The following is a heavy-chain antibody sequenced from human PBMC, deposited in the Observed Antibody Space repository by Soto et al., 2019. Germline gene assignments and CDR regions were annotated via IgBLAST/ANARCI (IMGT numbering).Heavy chain of an antibody. CDR3: ARLDCAGGTCYSFDY. V-gene: IGHV5-51*01. CDR1: GYTYTRYW. CDR2: IYPGDSDT. D-gene: IGHD2-21*02. Sequence: PGESLKISCEGSGYTYTRYWIGWVRHMPGKGLEYMGIIYPGDSDTRYSPTFQGQVTISVDKSISTAYLQWGSLKASDTAMYYCARLDCAGGTCYSFDYWGRGTLVTVSS. J-gene: IGHJ4*02.